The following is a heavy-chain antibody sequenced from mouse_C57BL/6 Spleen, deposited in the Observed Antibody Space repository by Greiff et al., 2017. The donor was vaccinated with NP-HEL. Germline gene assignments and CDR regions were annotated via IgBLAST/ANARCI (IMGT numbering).Heavy chain of an antibody. D-gene: IGHD1-1*01. J-gene: IGHJ3*01. Sequence: QVQLQQPGAELVMPGASVKLSCKASGYTFTSYWMHWVKQRPGQGLEWIGEIDPSDSYTNYNQKFKGKSTLTVDKSSSTAYMQLSRLTYADCAVYYCARPYCYGSAPGAYWGKGTLVTVSA. CDR3: ARPYCYGSAPGAY. CDR2: IDPSDSYT. V-gene: IGHV1-69*01. CDR1: GYTFTSYW.